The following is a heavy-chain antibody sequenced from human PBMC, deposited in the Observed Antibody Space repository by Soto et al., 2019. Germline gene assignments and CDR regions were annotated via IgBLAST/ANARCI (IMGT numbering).Heavy chain of an antibody. CDR3: ASARYDILTPFGMDV. CDR1: GGSISSGGYY. J-gene: IGHJ6*02. D-gene: IGHD3-9*01. V-gene: IGHV4-31*03. Sequence: ASETLSLTCTVSGGSISSGGYYWSWIRQHPGKGLEWIGYIYYSGSTYYNPSLKSRVTISVDTCKNQFSLKLSSVTAADTAVYCCASARYDILTPFGMDVWGQGTTVTVSS. CDR2: IYYSGST.